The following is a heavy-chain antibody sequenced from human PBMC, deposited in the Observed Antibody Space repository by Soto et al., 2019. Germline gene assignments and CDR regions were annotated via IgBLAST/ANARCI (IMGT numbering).Heavy chain of an antibody. CDR3: ARGVVSTGYFDY. V-gene: IGHV3-72*01. D-gene: IGHD5-12*01. CDR2: SRDKVHSHTT. J-gene: IGHJ4*02. CDR1: GFTFSGHY. Sequence: GGPLGLSCAASGFTFSGHYMDWVRQAPGKGLEWVGRSRDKVHSHTTEYAASVKGRFTISRGDSENSLYLQMNSLKTEDTAVYYCARGVVSTGYFDYWGQGTLVTVSS.